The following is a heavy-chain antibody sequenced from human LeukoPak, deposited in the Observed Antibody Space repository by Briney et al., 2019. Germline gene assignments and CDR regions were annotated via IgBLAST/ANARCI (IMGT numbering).Heavy chain of an antibody. CDR1: GFSFSDYL. CDR2: ISSSSSYI. D-gene: IGHD2-2*01. J-gene: IGHJ4*02. V-gene: IGHV3-21*01. CDR3: AREVPGYCSSTSCYEWDY. Sequence: GGSLRLSCVVSGFSFSDYLMSWVRQAPGKGLEWVSSISSSSSYIYYADSVKGRFTISRDNAKNSLYLQMNSLRAEDTAVYYCAREVPGYCSSTSCYEWDYWGQGTLVTVSS.